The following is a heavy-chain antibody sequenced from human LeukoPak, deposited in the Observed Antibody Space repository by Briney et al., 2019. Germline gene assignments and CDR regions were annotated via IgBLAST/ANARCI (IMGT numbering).Heavy chain of an antibody. D-gene: IGHD3-16*02. CDR1: GGSFSSYV. CDR3: AGSLPKFGGVTVTPENDAFDI. V-gene: IGHV1-69*04. Sequence: SVKVSCKASGGSFSSYVITWVRQAPGQGLEWMGRIIPVLGVSNFAQKFEGRVTMTTDTSTSTAYMELRSLRSDDTAVYYCAGSLPKFGGVTVTPENDAFDIWGQGTMVTVSS. J-gene: IGHJ3*02. CDR2: IIPVLGVS.